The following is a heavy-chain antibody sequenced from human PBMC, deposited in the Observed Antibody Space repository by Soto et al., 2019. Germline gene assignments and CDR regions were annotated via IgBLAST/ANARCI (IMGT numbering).Heavy chain of an antibody. D-gene: IGHD3-22*01. J-gene: IGHJ6*02. CDR1: GFTFSSYG. CDR2: IWYDGSNK. V-gene: IGHV3-33*01. CDR3: ARSAHYPHYYDSSGYYYSYYYYGMDV. Sequence: HPGGSLRLSCAASGFTFSSYGMHWVRQAPGKGLEWVAGIWYDGSNKYYADSVKGRFTISRDNSKNTLYLQMNSLRAEDTAVYYCARSAHYPHYYDSSGYYYSYYYYGMDVWGQGTTVTVSS.